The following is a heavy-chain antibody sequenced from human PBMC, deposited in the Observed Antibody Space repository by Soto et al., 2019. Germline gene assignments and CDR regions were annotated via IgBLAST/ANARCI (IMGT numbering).Heavy chain of an antibody. Sequence: PSETLSLTCAVYGGSFSGYYWSWIRQPPGKGLEWIGEINHSGSTNYNPSLKSRVTISVDTSKNQFSLKLSSVTAADTAVYYCARAPLGYCSGGSCPGAFDIWGQGTMVTVSS. V-gene: IGHV4-34*01. CDR3: ARAPLGYCSGGSCPGAFDI. D-gene: IGHD2-15*01. J-gene: IGHJ3*02. CDR2: INHSGST. CDR1: GGSFSGYY.